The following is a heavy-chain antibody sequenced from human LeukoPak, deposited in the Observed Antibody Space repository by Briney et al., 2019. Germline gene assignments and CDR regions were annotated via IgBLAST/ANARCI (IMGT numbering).Heavy chain of an antibody. D-gene: IGHD6-19*01. CDR2: IYYSGST. CDR1: GGSISSSSYY. Sequence: PSETLSLTCTVSGGSISSSSYYWGWLRQPPGKGLEGIGSIYYSGSTYYNPSLKSRVTISVDTSKNQFSLKLSSVTAADTAVYYCARHWGSSGWGGYWGQGTLVTVSS. J-gene: IGHJ4*02. V-gene: IGHV4-39*01. CDR3: ARHWGSSGWGGY.